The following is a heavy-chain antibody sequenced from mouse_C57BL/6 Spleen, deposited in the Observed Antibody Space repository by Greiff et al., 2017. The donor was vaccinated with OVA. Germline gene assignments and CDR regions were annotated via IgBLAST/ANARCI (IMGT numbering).Heavy chain of an antibody. CDR1: GYTFTSYG. V-gene: IGHV1-81*01. J-gene: IGHJ1*03. Sequence: QVHVKQSGAELARPGASVKLSCKASGYTFTSYGISWVKQRTGQGLEWIGEIYPRSGNTYYNEKFKGKATLTADKSSSTAYMELSSLTSEDSAIYVGAREAPYYYGSSRGYLDVWGTGTTVTVSS. CDR2: IYPRSGNT. CDR3: AREAPYYYGSSRGYLDV. D-gene: IGHD1-1*01.